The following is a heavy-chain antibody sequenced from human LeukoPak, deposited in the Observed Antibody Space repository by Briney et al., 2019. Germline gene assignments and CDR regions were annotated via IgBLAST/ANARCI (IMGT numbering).Heavy chain of an antibody. CDR1: GYTFTSYY. V-gene: IGHV1-46*01. J-gene: IGHJ5*02. CDR2: INPSGGST. D-gene: IGHD2-2*01. Sequence: GASVKVSCKAFGYTFTSYYMHWVRQAPGQGLEWMGIINPSGGSTSYAQKFQGRVTMTRDMSTSTVYMELSSLRSEDTAVYYCARDPATPIVVVPAAIMWFDPWGQGTLVTVSS. CDR3: ARDPATPIVVVPAAIMWFDP.